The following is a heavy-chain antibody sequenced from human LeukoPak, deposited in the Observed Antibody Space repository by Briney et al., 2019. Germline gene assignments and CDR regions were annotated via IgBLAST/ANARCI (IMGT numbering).Heavy chain of an antibody. V-gene: IGHV1-2*02. Sequence: ASVKVSCKASGYTFTGYYIHWVRQAPGQGLEWMGWINPNSGGTNYAQKFQGRVTMTRDTSISTAYMELTRLGSDDTAVYYCARDRSRIVVVVAATLGHNWFDPWGQGTLVTVSS. CDR1: GYTFTGYY. CDR3: ARDRSRIVVVVAATLGHNWFDP. D-gene: IGHD2-15*01. J-gene: IGHJ5*02. CDR2: INPNSGGT.